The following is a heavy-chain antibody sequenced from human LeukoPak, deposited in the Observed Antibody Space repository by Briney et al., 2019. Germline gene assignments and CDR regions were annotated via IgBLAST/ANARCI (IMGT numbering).Heavy chain of an antibody. J-gene: IGHJ4*02. CDR3: TTFSGYYVYFDY. Sequence: PGGSLRLSCAASGFTFSNAWMSWVCQAPGKGLEWVGRIKSKTDGGTTDYAAPVKGRFTISRDDSKNTLYLQMNSLKTEDTAVYYCTTFSGYYVYFDYWGQGTLVTVSS. CDR2: IKSKTDGGTT. V-gene: IGHV3-15*01. CDR1: GFTFSNAW. D-gene: IGHD3-22*01.